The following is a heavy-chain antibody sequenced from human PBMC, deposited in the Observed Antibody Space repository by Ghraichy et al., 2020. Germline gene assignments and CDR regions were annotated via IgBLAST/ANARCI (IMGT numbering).Heavy chain of an antibody. V-gene: IGHV3-30*03. CDR2: MSTDGKTK. Sequence: LTCAASGFTFSRYGMHWVRQAPGKGLVWVALMSTDGKTKYYEDSVRGRFTISRDNSKNTLFLQMNSLRAEDTAMYYCARGEDGSPDFWGQGTLVTVSS. J-gene: IGHJ4*02. D-gene: IGHD1-26*01. CDR3: ARGEDGSPDF. CDR1: GFTFSRYG.